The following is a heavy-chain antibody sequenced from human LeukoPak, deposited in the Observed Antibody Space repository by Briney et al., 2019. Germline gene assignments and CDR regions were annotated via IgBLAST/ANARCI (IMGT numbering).Heavy chain of an antibody. Sequence: GGSLRLSCAASGFTFSDYYMSWIRQAPGKGLEWVSSISSSSSYIYYADSVKGRFTISRDNAKNSLYLQMNSLRAEDTAVYYCARDLCGGDCYPRYYFDYWGQGTLVTVSS. J-gene: IGHJ4*02. CDR2: ISSSSSYI. CDR3: ARDLCGGDCYPRYYFDY. D-gene: IGHD2-21*02. CDR1: GFTFSDYY. V-gene: IGHV3-11*06.